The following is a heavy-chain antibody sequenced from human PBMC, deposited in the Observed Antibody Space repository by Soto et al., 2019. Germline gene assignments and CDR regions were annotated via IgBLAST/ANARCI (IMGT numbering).Heavy chain of an antibody. D-gene: IGHD3-10*01. V-gene: IGHV1-69*11. CDR1: GGIFNSHG. J-gene: IGHJ5*02. CDR2: INPLLGST. CDR3: AKIRGGVYTT. Sequence: QVHLVQSGAEVKKPGSSVKVSCNPSGGIFNSHGISWVRQGPGQGLQWMGGINPLLGSTNYAEKFQGRLTITADDSRRTVYMELNNLRPEDTATYFCAKIRGGVYTTWGQGTLVTVSS.